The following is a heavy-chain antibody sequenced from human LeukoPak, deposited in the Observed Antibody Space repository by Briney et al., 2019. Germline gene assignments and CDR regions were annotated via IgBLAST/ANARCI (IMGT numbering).Heavy chain of an antibody. Sequence: SETLSLTCTVSGGSISRYYWSWIRQPPGKGLEWIGYIYYSGSTNYNPSLKSRVTISVDTSKNQFSLKLSSVAAADTAVYYCASYGSGSYFNWFDPWGQGTLVTVSS. CDR1: GGSISRYY. CDR2: IYYSGST. D-gene: IGHD3-10*01. J-gene: IGHJ5*02. CDR3: ASYGSGSYFNWFDP. V-gene: IGHV4-59*01.